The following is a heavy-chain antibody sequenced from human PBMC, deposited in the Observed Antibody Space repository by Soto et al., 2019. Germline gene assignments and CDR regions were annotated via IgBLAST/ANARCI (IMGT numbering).Heavy chain of an antibody. V-gene: IGHV4-31*03. J-gene: IGHJ6*02. CDR2: IYYSGST. Sequence: QVQLQESGPGLVKPSQTLSLTCTVSGGSISSGGYYWSWIRQHPGKGLEWIGYIYYSGSTYYNPSLKSRVTISVDTSKNQFSLKLSSVTAADTAVYYCAREGMTTTPYRNYGMDVWGQGTTVTVSS. D-gene: IGHD4-17*01. CDR1: GGSISSGGYY. CDR3: AREGMTTTPYRNYGMDV.